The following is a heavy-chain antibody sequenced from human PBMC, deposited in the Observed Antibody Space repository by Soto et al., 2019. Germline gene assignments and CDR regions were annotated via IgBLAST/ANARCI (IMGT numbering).Heavy chain of an antibody. D-gene: IGHD2-2*01. V-gene: IGHV1-18*01. CDR3: AREYCSSTSCPMGGY. J-gene: IGHJ4*02. Sequence: ASVKVSCKASGYTFTSYGISWVRQAPGQGLEWMGWISAYNGNTNYAQKLQGRVTMTTDTSTSTAYMELRSLRSDDTAVYYCAREYCSSTSCPMGGYWGQGTLVTVS. CDR1: GYTFTSYG. CDR2: ISAYNGNT.